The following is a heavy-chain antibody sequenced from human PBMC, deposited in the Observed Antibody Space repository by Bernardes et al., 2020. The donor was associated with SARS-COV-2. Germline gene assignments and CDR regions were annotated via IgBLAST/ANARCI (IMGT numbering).Heavy chain of an antibody. D-gene: IGHD3-10*01. CDR3: ARGWSLLWFRPEQRFDY. CDR2: INWNGGST. V-gene: IGHV3-20*04. CDR1: GFTFDDYG. J-gene: IGHJ4*02. Sequence: GGSLRLSCAASGFTFDDYGMSWVRQAPGKGLEWVSGINWNGGSTGYADSVKGRFTISRDNAKNSLYLQMNSLRAEDTALYYCARGWSLLWFRPEQRFDYWGQGTLVTVSS.